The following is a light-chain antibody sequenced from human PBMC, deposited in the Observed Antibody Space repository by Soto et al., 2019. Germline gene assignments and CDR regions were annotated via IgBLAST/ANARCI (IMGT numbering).Light chain of an antibody. J-gene: IGKJ2*01. CDR1: QSVSHN. V-gene: IGKV3-15*01. Sequence: EILMTQSPATLSVSPGERATLSCRASQSVSHNLAWYQQKPGQAPRLLFYGASTRAIGTPARFSGSGSGTEFTLTISSLQFEDFAVYYCQQSNNWPYTFGQGTKLEIK. CDR3: QQSNNWPYT. CDR2: GAS.